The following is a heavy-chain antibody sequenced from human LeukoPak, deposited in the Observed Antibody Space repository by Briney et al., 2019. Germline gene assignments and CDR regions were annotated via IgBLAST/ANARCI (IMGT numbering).Heavy chain of an antibody. V-gene: IGHV4-30-4*01. CDR3: ARAGTYYYDSSGYLFDY. CDR1: GGSISSGDYY. CDR2: IYYSGST. Sequence: SETLSLTCTVSGGSISSGDYYWSWIRQPPGKGLEWIGYIYYSGSTYYNPSLKSRVTISVDTSKNQFSLKLSSVTAADTAVYYCARAGTYYYDSSGYLFDYWGQGTLVTVSS. J-gene: IGHJ4*02. D-gene: IGHD3-22*01.